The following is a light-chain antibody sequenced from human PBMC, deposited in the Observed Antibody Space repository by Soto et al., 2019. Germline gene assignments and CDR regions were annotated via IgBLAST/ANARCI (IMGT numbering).Light chain of an antibody. CDR1: QSVRTH. CDR3: QPYSSWRHYT. CDR2: GAS. J-gene: IGKJ2*01. V-gene: IGKV3-15*01. Sequence: EVMLTHSPATLSVSPGESATLSCRASQSVRTHLAWYQQKPGQAPRLLIHGASTRATGIPDRFRGSGSYTEFTLTTGSLPSEDCAIYYCQPYSSWRHYTFGQGTTVDLK.